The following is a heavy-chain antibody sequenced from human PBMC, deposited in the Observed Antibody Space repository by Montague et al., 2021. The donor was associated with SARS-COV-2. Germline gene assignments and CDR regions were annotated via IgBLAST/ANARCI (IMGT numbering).Heavy chain of an antibody. D-gene: IGHD3-10*01. CDR2: ISRSGDRT. CDR1: GFTFDDYG. CDR3: SRGGGMIRGVVDF. V-gene: IGHV3-20*01. J-gene: IGHJ4*02. Sequence: SLRLSCAASGFTFDDYGMNWVRQAPGKGLEWVSGISRSGDRTAYGDSVKGRFTISRDNSKNSLYLQMNSLRVEDTAFYHCSRGGGMIRGVVDFWGQGILVSVSS.